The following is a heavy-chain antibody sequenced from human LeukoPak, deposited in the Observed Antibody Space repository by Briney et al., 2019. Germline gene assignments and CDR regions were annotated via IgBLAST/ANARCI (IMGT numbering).Heavy chain of an antibody. J-gene: IGHJ5*02. Sequence: GASVKVSCKASGYTFTGYYMHWVRQAPGQGVEWMGWINPNSGGTNYAQKFQGRVTMIRDTPISTAYMELSRLRSDDTAVYYCAKAEDIVVVPAAPWGQGTLVTVSS. D-gene: IGHD2-2*01. CDR1: GYTFTGYY. CDR3: AKAEDIVVVPAAP. V-gene: IGHV1-2*02. CDR2: INPNSGGT.